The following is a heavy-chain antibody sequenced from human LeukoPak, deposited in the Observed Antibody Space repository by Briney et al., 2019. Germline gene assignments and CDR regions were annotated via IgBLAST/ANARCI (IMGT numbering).Heavy chain of an antibody. CDR3: ARRGTGTSPVVY. Sequence: PSETLSLTCTVSGGSIVTSRYNWGWVRQPPGKGLDWIGDVHFSGSTYYNPSLRSRVTISIDKSKNQFSLKLSSVTAADTAVYFCARRGTGTSPVVYWGQRTLVTVSS. J-gene: IGHJ4*02. CDR2: VHFSGST. D-gene: IGHD1-1*01. CDR1: GGSIVTSRYN. V-gene: IGHV4-39*07.